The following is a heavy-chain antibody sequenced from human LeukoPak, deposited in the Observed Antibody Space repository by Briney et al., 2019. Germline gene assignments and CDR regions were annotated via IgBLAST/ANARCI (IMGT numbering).Heavy chain of an antibody. CDR2: IYYSGST. D-gene: IGHD6-13*01. CDR3: ARGGSSSWYPFNY. CDR1: GASISSGGHY. Sequence: SQTLSLTCTVSGASISSGGHYWSWIRQHPGKGLEWIGYIYYSGSTSYNPSLKSRITISVDTSKNQFSLKVSSVTAADTAVYYCARGGSSSWYPFNYWGQGTLVTVSS. V-gene: IGHV4-31*03. J-gene: IGHJ4*02.